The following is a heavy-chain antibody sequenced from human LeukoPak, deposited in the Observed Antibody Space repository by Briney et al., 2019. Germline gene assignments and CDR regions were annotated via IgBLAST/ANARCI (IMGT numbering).Heavy chain of an antibody. Sequence: GGSLRLPCAASGFTFSSYSMNWVRQAPGKGLEWVSPISSSSSYIYYADPVKGRFTISRDNAKNSLYLQMNSLRAEDTAVYYCARSRGPNAFDIWGQGTMVTVSS. CDR2: ISSSSSYI. V-gene: IGHV3-21*01. D-gene: IGHD3-10*01. J-gene: IGHJ3*02. CDR3: ARSRGPNAFDI. CDR1: GFTFSSYS.